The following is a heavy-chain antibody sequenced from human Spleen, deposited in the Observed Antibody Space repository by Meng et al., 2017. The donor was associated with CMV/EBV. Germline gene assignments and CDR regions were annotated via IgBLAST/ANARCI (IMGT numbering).Heavy chain of an antibody. V-gene: IGHV4-34*01. J-gene: IGHJ6*02. CDR1: GGSFSGYY. CDR3: ARVGGYCSSTGCNRYYYHGMDV. D-gene: IGHD2-2*01. Sequence: SETLSLTCAVYGGSFSGYYWSWIRQPPGKGLEWIGEINHSGSTNYNPSLKSRVTISVDTSKNQFSLKLRSVTAADTAVYYCARVGGYCSSTGCNRYYYHGMDVWGQGTTVTVSS. CDR2: INHSGST.